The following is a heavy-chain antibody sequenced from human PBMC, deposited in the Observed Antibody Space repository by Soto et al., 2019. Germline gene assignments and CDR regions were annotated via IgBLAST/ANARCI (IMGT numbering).Heavy chain of an antibody. J-gene: IGHJ4*02. D-gene: IGHD5-18*01. Sequence: SETLSLTCTVSGGSIISYYWSWILQPPGKGLEWIGYIYYSGSTNYNPSLKSRVTISVDTSKNQFSLKLSSVTAADTAVYYCARASMDTAMEENWGQGTLVTVSS. V-gene: IGHV4-59*01. CDR2: IYYSGST. CDR3: ARASMDTAMEEN. CDR1: GGSIISYY.